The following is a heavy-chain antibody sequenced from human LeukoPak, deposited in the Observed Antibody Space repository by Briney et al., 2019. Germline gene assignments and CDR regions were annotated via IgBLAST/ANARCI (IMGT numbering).Heavy chain of an antibody. CDR1: GGSISSYY. V-gene: IGHV4-4*07. Sequence: SETLSLTCTVSGGSISSYYWSWIRQPAGEGLEWIGHIYSTGSTNYNPSLKSRVTLSVDRSKNQFSLRLNSVTAADTAVYYCAREKYYDSSGYYSNFDYWGQGTLVTVSS. CDR2: IYSTGST. J-gene: IGHJ4*02. CDR3: AREKYYDSSGYYSNFDY. D-gene: IGHD3-22*01.